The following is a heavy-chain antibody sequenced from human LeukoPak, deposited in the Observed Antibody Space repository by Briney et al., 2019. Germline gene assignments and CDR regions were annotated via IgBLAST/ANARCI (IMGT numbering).Heavy chain of an antibody. D-gene: IGHD3-3*01. J-gene: IGHJ4*02. CDR3: GSRRTAMFGVIRGPIDY. CDR1: GYSISSGYY. CDR2: IYHSGST. Sequence: SETLSLICTVSGYSISSGYYWGWIRQPPGKGLEWIGSIYHSGSTYYNPSLKSRVTISVDTSKNQFSLKLSSVTAADTAVYYCGSRRTAMFGVIRGPIDYWGQGTLVTVSS. V-gene: IGHV4-38-2*02.